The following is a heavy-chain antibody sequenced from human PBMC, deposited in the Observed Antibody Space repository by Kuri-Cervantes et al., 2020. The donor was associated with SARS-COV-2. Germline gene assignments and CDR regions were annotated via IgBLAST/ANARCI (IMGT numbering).Heavy chain of an antibody. J-gene: IGHJ4*02. CDR3: ARGGGGQLDFDY. D-gene: IGHD6-13*01. V-gene: IGHV4-59*10. Sequence: LSLTCAVYGGSFSDYYWSWIRQPAGKGLEWIGRIYTSGSTNYNPSLKSRVTMSVDTSKNQFSLKLSSVTAADTAVYYCARGGGGQLDFDYWGQGTLVTVSS. CDR1: GGSFSDYY. CDR2: IYTSGST.